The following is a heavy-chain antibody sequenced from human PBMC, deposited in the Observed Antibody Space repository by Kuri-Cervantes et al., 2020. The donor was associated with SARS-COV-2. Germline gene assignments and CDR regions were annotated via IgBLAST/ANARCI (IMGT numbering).Heavy chain of an antibody. CDR1: GGSFSTAI. Sequence: SVKVSCKASGGSFSTAIISWVRQGPGQGLEWMGGIMPALGMPNYAQKVRGRVTIIADTSTATAYLELSGLKAEDTALYYCASDGVSGSLSLDFWGQGTLVTVSS. CDR3: ASDGVSGSLSLDF. CDR2: IMPALGMP. V-gene: IGHV1-69*10. J-gene: IGHJ4*02. D-gene: IGHD6-19*01.